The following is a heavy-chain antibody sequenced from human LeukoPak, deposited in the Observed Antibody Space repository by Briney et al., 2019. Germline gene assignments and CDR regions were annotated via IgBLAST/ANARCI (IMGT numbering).Heavy chain of an antibody. J-gene: IGHJ3*02. CDR3: AGLKNYYDSSGYLVTDAFDI. Sequence: ASVKVSCKVSGYTLTELSIYWVRQAPGKGLEWMGGFDPEDGETIYGQKLQGRVTMTTDTSTSTAYMELRSLRSDDTAVYYCAGLKNYYDSSGYLVTDAFDIWGQGTMVTVSS. CDR2: FDPEDGET. CDR1: GYTLTELS. D-gene: IGHD3-22*01. V-gene: IGHV1-24*01.